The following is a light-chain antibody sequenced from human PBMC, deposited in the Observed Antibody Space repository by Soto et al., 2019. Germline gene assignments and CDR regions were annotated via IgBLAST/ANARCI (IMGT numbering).Light chain of an antibody. CDR1: QGIANF. Sequence: IQLTQSPSSLSASVGDRVTISCRASQGIANFLAWYQQKPWKAPKLLIYGASTLHSGGPSRFSGSGSGTDVTLTISSVQPEDFATYYCQQLNSFPIPFGPGTKVDIK. CDR3: QQLNSFPIP. CDR2: GAS. J-gene: IGKJ3*01. V-gene: IGKV1-9*01.